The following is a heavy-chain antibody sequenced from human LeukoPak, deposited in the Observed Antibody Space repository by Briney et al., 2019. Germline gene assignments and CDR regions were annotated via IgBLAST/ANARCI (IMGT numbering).Heavy chain of an antibody. CDR2: ISYDGSNK. CDR3: ARTPRSGYDYPLFVY. CDR1: GFTFSSYA. D-gene: IGHD5-12*01. Sequence: GGSLRLSCAASGFTFSSYAMHWVRQAPGKGLEWVAVISYDGSNKYYADSVKGRFTISRDNAKNSLYLQMNSLRAEDTAVYYCARTPRSGYDYPLFVYWGQGTLVTVSS. V-gene: IGHV3-30-3*01. J-gene: IGHJ4*02.